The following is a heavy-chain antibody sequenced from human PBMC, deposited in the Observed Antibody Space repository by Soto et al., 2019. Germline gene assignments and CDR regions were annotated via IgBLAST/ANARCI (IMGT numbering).Heavy chain of an antibody. CDR3: VRNYDNSGYPLDY. J-gene: IGHJ4*02. D-gene: IGHD3-22*01. Sequence: GGSLRLSCAASGFTFSSYAMLRVRQAPGKGLERVAVISYDGSNKYYADSVKGRFTISRDNSKNTLYLQMNSLRAEDTAVYYCVRNYDNSGYPLDYWGQGTLVTVSA. CDR1: GFTFSSYA. CDR2: ISYDGSNK. V-gene: IGHV3-30-3*01.